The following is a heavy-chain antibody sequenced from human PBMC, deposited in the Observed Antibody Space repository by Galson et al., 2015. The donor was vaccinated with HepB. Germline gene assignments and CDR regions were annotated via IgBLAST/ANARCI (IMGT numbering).Heavy chain of an antibody. V-gene: IGHV4-59*01. Sequence: TLSLTCTVSGGSINSYYWSWIRQPPGKGLEYIGYIYSSGSTNYNPSLKSRVTISVDTSKNEFSLKLNSVTAADTAVYYCARELKGSGSYSYFDYWGQGTLVTVSS. CDR2: IYSSGST. CDR1: GGSINSYY. CDR3: ARELKGSGSYSYFDY. D-gene: IGHD3-10*01. J-gene: IGHJ4*02.